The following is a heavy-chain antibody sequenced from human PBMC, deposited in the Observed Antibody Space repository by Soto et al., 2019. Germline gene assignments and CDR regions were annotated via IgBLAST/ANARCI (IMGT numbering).Heavy chain of an antibody. V-gene: IGHV1-18*01. J-gene: IGHJ4*02. D-gene: IGHD1-26*01. Sequence: QVPLVQSGGEVKKPGASVKVSCKASGYTFTDYGITWVRQAPGQGLEWMGWISAYTGNTNYAQKVQGRVTMRTDTSTSTAYLELRSLRSDDTAVYYCARGPESRSTAYFDYWGQGTLVTVSS. CDR1: GYTFTDYG. CDR3: ARGPESRSTAYFDY. CDR2: ISAYTGNT.